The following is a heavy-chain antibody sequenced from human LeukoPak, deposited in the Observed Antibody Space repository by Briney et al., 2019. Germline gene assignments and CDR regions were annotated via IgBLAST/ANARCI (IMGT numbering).Heavy chain of an antibody. D-gene: IGHD2-21*02. CDR1: GGSISSYY. V-gene: IGHV4-59*01. Sequence: SETLSLTCTVSGGSISSYYWSWIRQPPGKGLEWIGYIYYSGSTNYNPSLKSRVTISVDTSKNQFSLKLSSVTAEDTAVYYCAREEVVTAIIDYWGQGTLVAVSS. CDR2: IYYSGST. J-gene: IGHJ4*02. CDR3: AREEVVTAIIDY.